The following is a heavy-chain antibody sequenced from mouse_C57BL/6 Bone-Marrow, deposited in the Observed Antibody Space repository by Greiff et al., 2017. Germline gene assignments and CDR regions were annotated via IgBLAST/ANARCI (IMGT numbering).Heavy chain of an antibody. CDR3: ASYFNYRFYAMSY. D-gene: IGHD2-1*01. CDR1: GYTFTDSY. CDR2: IVPGSGST. V-gene: IGHV1-77*01. J-gene: IGHJ4*01. Sequence: QVQLQQSGAELVKPGASVKISCKASGYTFTDSYINWVKQRPGQGLEWIGKIVPGSGSTDYNEKFKGKATLTADKSSSTAYMQLGSLTSEDSAVYFCASYFNYRFYAMSYWDQGTSVTVSS.